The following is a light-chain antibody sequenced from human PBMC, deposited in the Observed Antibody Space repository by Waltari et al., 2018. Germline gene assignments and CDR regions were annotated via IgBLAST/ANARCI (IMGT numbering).Light chain of an antibody. Sequence: QSALSQPASVSGSPGQSLTITCTGASTDLASYNLVAWYQHHPNRAPKPIIYEATKRPSGISHRFSGAKSCATASLRISVLQADDEADYYCCSYTGSSTSYGCGGGTKVTVL. CDR3: CSYTGSSTSYG. CDR2: EAT. V-gene: IGLV2-23*01. J-gene: IGLJ1*01. CDR1: STDLASYNL.